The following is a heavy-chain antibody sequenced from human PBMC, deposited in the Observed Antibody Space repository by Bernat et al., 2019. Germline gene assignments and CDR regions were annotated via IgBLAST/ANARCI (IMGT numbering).Heavy chain of an antibody. D-gene: IGHD1-26*01. V-gene: IGHV2-70*15. J-gene: IGHJ4*02. Sequence: QVTLRESGPALVKPTQTLTLTCTFSGFSLSTSGMCVSWIRQPPGKALEWLARIDWDDDKYYSTSLKTRLTISKDTSKNRVVLTMTNMDPVDTATYYCARSSGSYPQYYFDYWGQGTLVTVSS. CDR3: ARSSGSYPQYYFDY. CDR2: IDWDDDK. CDR1: GFSLSTSGMC.